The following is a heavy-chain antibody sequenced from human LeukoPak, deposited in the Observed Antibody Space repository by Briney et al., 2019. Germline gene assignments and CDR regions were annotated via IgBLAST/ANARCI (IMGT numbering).Heavy chain of an antibody. CDR2: IYPGDSDT. D-gene: IGHD2-2*01. CDR3: ARKYCRSSSCYVAFDY. CDR1: GYSFNSYW. Sequence: GESLTISCKGSGYSFNSYWISWVRQMPGKGLEWMGIIYPGDSDTRYSPSFQGQVTISADKSIDTAYLQWSSLKASDTAMYYCARKYCRSSSCYVAFDYWGQGTLVTVSS. V-gene: IGHV5-51*01. J-gene: IGHJ4*02.